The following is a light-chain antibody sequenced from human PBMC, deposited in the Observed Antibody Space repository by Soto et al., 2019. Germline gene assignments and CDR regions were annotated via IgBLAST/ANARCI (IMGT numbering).Light chain of an antibody. CDR1: HDINNY. CDR3: QQFDDLPFT. CDR2: DAS. V-gene: IGKV1-33*01. Sequence: DIQMTQSPSSLSASVGDRVTITCQASHDINNYLNWYQQKPGKAPKLLIYDASNLKTGVPSRFSGSGSGTDFTLTISNLQPEDIATYYCQQFDDLPFTFGPGTKVDIK. J-gene: IGKJ3*01.